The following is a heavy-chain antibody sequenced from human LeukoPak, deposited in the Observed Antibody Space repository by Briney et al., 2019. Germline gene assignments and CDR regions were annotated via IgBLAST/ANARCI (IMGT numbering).Heavy chain of an antibody. CDR2: ISSSGSTI. Sequence: GGSLRLSCAASGFTFSDYYMSWIRQAPGKGLEWVSYISSSGSTIYYADSVKGRFTISRDNAKNSLYLQMNSLRAEDTAVYYCARSNVVTASDAFDIWGQGTMVTVSS. CDR1: GFTFSDYY. D-gene: IGHD2-21*02. CDR3: ARSNVVTASDAFDI. J-gene: IGHJ3*02. V-gene: IGHV3-11*01.